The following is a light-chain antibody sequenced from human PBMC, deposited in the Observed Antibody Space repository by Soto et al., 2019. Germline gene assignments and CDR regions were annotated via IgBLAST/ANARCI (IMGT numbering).Light chain of an antibody. CDR3: QQANSCPIT. J-gene: IGKJ5*01. CDR1: QGISSW. CDR2: AAS. V-gene: IGKV1-12*01. Sequence: DIQMTQSPSSVSASVGDRVTITCRASQGISSWLDWYQQKPGKAPKLLIYAASSLQSGVPSRFSGSGSGTDFTLTISSLQPEDFATYVCQQANSCPITFGQGTRLEIK.